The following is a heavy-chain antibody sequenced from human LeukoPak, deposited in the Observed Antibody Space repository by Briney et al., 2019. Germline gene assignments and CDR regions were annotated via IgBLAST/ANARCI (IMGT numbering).Heavy chain of an antibody. CDR2: IIPIFGTA. CDR3: AREYPNLHGVDY. V-gene: IGHV1-69*01. J-gene: IGHJ4*02. D-gene: IGHD1-14*01. CDR1: GGTFSSYA. Sequence: SVNVSCKASGGTFSSYAISWVRQAPGQGLEWMGGIIPIFGTANYAQKFQGRVTITEDESTSTAYMELSSLRSEDTAVYYCAREYPNLHGVDYWGQGTLVTVSS.